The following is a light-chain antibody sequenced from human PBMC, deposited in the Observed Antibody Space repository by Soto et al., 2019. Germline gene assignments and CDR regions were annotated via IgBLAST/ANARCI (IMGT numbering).Light chain of an antibody. Sequence: QSVLTQPPSVSGAPGQRLTISCAGTSANIGAGFDVHWYQQLPGTAPKLLIYANDDRPSGVPDRFSGSTSGTSASLAITGLQEEDADDYYCQSYDNSLLAYVFGGGTKLTVL. CDR3: QSYDNSLLAYV. V-gene: IGLV1-40*01. CDR2: AND. J-gene: IGLJ2*01. CDR1: SANIGAGFD.